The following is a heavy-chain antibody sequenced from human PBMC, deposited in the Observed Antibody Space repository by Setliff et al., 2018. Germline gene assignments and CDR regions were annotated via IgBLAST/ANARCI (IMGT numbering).Heavy chain of an antibody. V-gene: IGHV3-23*01. CDR2: ISDTALGI. D-gene: IGHD4-17*01. Sequence: LRLSCAASGFTFNTYAMSWVRQPPGKGLEWVSSISDTALGIYYADSVRGRFTISRDNSRNTLYLQMNSLRAEDTASYYCARDPNGDYVGAFDPWGQGILVTVSS. CDR3: ARDPNGDYVGAFDP. J-gene: IGHJ5*02. CDR1: GFTFNTYA.